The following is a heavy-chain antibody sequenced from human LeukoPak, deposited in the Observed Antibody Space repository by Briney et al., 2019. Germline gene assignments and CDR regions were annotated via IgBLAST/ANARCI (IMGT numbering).Heavy chain of an antibody. CDR2: IYYSGST. CDR1: GGSISSSSYY. CDR3: AREDNWNYNSH. D-gene: IGHD1-7*01. V-gene: IGHV4-39*07. Sequence: SETLSLTWTVSGGSISSSSYYWGWIRQSPGKGLEWIGSIYYSGSTYYNPSLKSRVTISVDTSKNQFSLKLSSVTAADTAVYYCAREDNWNYNSHWGQGTLVTVSS. J-gene: IGHJ4*02.